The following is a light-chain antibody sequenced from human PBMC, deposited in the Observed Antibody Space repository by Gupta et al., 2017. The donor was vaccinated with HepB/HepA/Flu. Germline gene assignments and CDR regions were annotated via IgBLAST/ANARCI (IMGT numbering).Light chain of an antibody. CDR3: QQYNNWLRT. CDR1: QSVSSN. J-gene: IGKJ2*01. CDR2: GAS. Sequence: EIVMTQSPATLSVSQGERATLSCRASQSVSSNLAWYQQKPGQAPRLLIYGASTRATGIPARFSGSGSGTEFTLTISSLQSEDFAVYYCQQYNNWLRTFGQGTKLEIK. V-gene: IGKV3-15*01.